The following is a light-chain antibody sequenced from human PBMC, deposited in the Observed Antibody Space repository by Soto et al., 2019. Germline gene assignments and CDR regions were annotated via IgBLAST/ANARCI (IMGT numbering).Light chain of an antibody. V-gene: IGKV3-15*01. CDR1: QSVGSN. CDR3: QQYNNWPPGRT. Sequence: EIVMTQSPATLSVSPGERATLSCRASQSVGSNLAWYQQKHGQAPRLLIYGASTRATGIPARFSRSGYRTELTHTISSLQSQDFPIYFCQQYNNWPPGRTFGQGTKVEIK. CDR2: GAS. J-gene: IGKJ1*01.